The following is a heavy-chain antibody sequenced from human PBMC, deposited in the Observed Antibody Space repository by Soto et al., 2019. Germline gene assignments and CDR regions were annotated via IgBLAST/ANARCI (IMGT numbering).Heavy chain of an antibody. V-gene: IGHV1-18*04. CDR1: GYTFTSYG. J-gene: IGHJ5*02. Sequence: ASVKVSCKASGYTFTSYGISWVRQAPGQGLEWMGWISAYNGNTNYAQKLQGRVTMTTDTSTSTAYMELRSLRSDDTAVYYCARVSGYYDFWSGYYLRGWFDPWGQGTLVTVSS. CDR2: ISAYNGNT. CDR3: ARVSGYYDFWSGYYLRGWFDP. D-gene: IGHD3-3*01.